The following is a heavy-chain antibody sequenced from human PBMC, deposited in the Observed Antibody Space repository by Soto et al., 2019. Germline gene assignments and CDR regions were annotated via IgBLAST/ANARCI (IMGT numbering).Heavy chain of an antibody. J-gene: IGHJ4*02. V-gene: IGHV3-48*01. Sequence: EVQLVESGGGLVQPGGSLRLSCAASGFTFSSYSMNWVRQAPGKGLEWVSYISSSSSTIYYADSVKGRFTISRDNAKNSLYLQMNSLRAEDTAVYYCARADGSVVVVAATFDYWGQGTLVTVSS. D-gene: IGHD2-15*01. CDR1: GFTFSSYS. CDR3: ARADGSVVVVAATFDY. CDR2: ISSSSSTI.